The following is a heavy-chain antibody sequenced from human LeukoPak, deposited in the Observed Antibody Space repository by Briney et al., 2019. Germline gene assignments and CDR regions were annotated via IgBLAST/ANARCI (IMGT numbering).Heavy chain of an antibody. CDR2: INHSGST. D-gene: IGHD5-12*01. CDR1: GGSFSGYY. J-gene: IGHJ5*02. CDR3: ARVVATIYWFDP. V-gene: IGHV4-34*09. Sequence: PSETLSLTCAVYGGSFSGYYWSWIRQPPGKGLEWIGEINHSGSTNYNPSLESRVTISVDTSKNQFSLKLSSVTAADTAVYYCARVVATIYWFDPWGQGTLVTVSS.